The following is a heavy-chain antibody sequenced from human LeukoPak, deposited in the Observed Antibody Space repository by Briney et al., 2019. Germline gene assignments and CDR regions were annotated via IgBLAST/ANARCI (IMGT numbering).Heavy chain of an antibody. CDR3: ARGQSSGWYLFHSNWFDP. CDR1: GGSFSAYY. J-gene: IGHJ5*02. V-gene: IGHV4-34*01. CDR2: INHSGTT. Sequence: PSETLSLTCAVYGGSFSAYYWSWVRQPPGKGLEWIGEINHSGTTNYNPSLKSRITVSLDTSNNQFSLRLNSVTAADTAVYYCARGQSSGWYLFHSNWFDPWGQGTLVTVSS. D-gene: IGHD6-19*01.